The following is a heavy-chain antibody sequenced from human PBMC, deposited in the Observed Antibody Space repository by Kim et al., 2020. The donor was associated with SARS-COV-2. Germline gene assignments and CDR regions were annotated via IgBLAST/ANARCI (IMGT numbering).Heavy chain of an antibody. D-gene: IGHD3-22*01. J-gene: IGHJ6*02. CDR2: ISSSSSYI. Sequence: GGSLRLSCAASGFTFSSYSMNWVRQAPGKGLEWVSSISSSSSYIYYADSVKGRFTISRDNAKNSLYLQMNSLRAEDTAVYYCARDASLFYYDSSGPWFDGMDVWGQGTTVTVSS. CDR1: GFTFSSYS. V-gene: IGHV3-21*01. CDR3: ARDASLFYYDSSGPWFDGMDV.